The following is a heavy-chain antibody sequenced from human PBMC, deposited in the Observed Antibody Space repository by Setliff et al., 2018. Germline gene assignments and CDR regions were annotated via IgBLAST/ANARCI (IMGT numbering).Heavy chain of an antibody. Sequence: PGESLKISCAASEFILSSFAMNWVRQAPGKGLEWVSSISSNGGSTYYADSVKGRFTISRDNSENTLYLQMNSLRAEDTAVYYCAPFCSHSSYCPPPDWGQGTLVTVSS. CDR1: EFILSSFA. CDR3: APFCSHSSYCPPPD. V-gene: IGHV3-23*01. CDR2: ISSNGGST. D-gene: IGHD2-15*01. J-gene: IGHJ4*02.